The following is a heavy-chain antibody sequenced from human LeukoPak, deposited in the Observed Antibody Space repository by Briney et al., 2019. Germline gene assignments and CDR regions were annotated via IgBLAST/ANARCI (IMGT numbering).Heavy chain of an antibody. J-gene: IGHJ4*02. CDR1: GFTFSDYY. CDR2: IPSTSSYT. Sequence: GGSLRLSCVASGFTFSDYYMSWIRQAPGKGLEWVSYIPSTSSYTSYADSVKGRFTISRDNAENSLHLQMNSLRAEDTAVYYCARAANTAAGTPTLAIDYWGQGTLVTVSS. D-gene: IGHD6-13*01. V-gene: IGHV3-11*05. CDR3: ARAANTAAGTPTLAIDY.